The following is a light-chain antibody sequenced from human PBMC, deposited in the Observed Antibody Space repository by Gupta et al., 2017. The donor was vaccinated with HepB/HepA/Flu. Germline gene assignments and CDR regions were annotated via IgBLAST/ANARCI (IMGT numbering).Light chain of an antibody. CDR1: NSDVGGYKY. CDR2: DVY. CDR3: SSYTTSSTVV. V-gene: IGLV2-14*03. J-gene: IGLJ3*02. Sequence: QSALTQPASVSGSPGQSITISCTGTNSDVGGYKYVSWYQQHPGKAPQLIIYDVYNGPSGVSNRFSGSKSGNTASLTISGLQAEDEADYYCSSYTTSSTVVFSGGTKLTVL.